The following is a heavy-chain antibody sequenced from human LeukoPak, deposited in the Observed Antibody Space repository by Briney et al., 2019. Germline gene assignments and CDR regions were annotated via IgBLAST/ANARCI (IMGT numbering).Heavy chain of an antibody. CDR3: ARLSLKVLEWSPTKGKETHYFDY. CDR2: IYHSGNT. V-gene: IGHV4-4*02. Sequence: SETLSLTCAVSGGSISSSNWWSWVRQAPGKGLEGSGEIYHSGNTNYNPSLKSRVTILEDKSKNQFSLKVSSVTAADTAVYYCARLSLKVLEWSPTKGKETHYFDYWGQGTLVTVSS. CDR1: GGSISSSNW. D-gene: IGHD3-3*01. J-gene: IGHJ4*02.